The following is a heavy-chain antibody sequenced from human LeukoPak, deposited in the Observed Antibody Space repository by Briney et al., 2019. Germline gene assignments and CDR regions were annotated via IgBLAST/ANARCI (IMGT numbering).Heavy chain of an antibody. D-gene: IGHD2-15*01. CDR2: IYYSGSI. J-gene: IGHJ4*02. Sequence: PSETLSHTCTVSGGSISSYYWSWIRQPPGKGLEWIGYIYYSGSINYNPSLKSRVTISVDTSKNQFSLKLSSVTAADTAVYYCARRSYCSGGSCFYFDYWGQGTLVTVSS. CDR3: ARRSYCSGGSCFYFDY. CDR1: GGSISSYY. V-gene: IGHV4-59*08.